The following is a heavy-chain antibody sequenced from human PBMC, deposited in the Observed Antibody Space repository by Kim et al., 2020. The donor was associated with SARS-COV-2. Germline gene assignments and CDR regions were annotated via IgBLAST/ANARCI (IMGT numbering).Heavy chain of an antibody. D-gene: IGHD6-19*01. Sequence: SETLSLTCAVYGGSFRGYYCSWIRQPPGKGLEWMGEINHSGSTNYNPSPKSRVTITVDTSKSQFSLKLSPGTAAATAASFCARGRTLYCSAGACYSWFDS. CDR2: INHSGST. CDR1: GGSFRGYY. CDR3: ARGRTLYCSAGACYSWFDS. V-gene: IGHV4-34*01. J-gene: IGHJ5*01.